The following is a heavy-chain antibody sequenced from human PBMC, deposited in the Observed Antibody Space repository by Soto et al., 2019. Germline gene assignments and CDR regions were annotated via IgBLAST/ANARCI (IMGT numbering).Heavy chain of an antibody. CDR1: SGSISSTNYY. CDR2: IYYSGRT. D-gene: IGHD6-6*01. V-gene: IGHV4-39*01. Sequence: PSETLSLTCTVSSGSISSTNYYWGWLRQPPGKGLEWIGTIYYSGRTYYNPSLKSRVTILVDTSKNQFSLNLSPVTAADTAVYYCARSVSTSAIPSWLDPWGQGTLVTVSS. J-gene: IGHJ5*02. CDR3: ARSVSTSAIPSWLDP.